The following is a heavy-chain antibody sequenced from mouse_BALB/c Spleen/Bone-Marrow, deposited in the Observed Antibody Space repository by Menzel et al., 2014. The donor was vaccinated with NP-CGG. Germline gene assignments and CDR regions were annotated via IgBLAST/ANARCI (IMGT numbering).Heavy chain of an antibody. CDR2: INSNGGST. Sequence: EVKLMESGGGLVKLGGSLKLSCAASGFTFSSYYMSWVRPTPEKRLELVAAINSNGGSTYYPDTVKGRFTISRDNAKNTLYLQMSSLKSEDTALYYCARLGNDDAMDYWGQGTSVTVSS. J-gene: IGHJ4*01. CDR1: GFTFSSYY. V-gene: IGHV5-6-2*01. CDR3: ARLGNDDAMDY. D-gene: IGHD2-12*01.